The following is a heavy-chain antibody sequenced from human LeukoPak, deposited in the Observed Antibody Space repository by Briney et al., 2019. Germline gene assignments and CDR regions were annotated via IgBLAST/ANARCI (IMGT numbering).Heavy chain of an antibody. Sequence: GGSLRLSCASSGFTFISYWMHWVRQAAGRGVVWVSRINSDGSSTTHAGSRQGRFTISSDNAKKTLYLQMNSLRAEDTAVYYCATCSGGSCYSWPYWGQGTLVTVSS. CDR1: GFTFISYW. V-gene: IGHV3-74*01. D-gene: IGHD2-15*01. CDR3: ATCSGGSCYSWPY. CDR2: INSDGSST. J-gene: IGHJ4*02.